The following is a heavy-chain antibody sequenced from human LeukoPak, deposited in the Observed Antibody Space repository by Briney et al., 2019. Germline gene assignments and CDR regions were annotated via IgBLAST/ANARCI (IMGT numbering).Heavy chain of an antibody. Sequence: GGSLRLSCAASGFIFTSYSMNWVRQAPGKGLEWVSAISGSGGSTYYADSVKGRFTISRDNSKNTLYLQMNSLRAEDTAVYYCANQRAGAVFYWGQGTLVTVSS. V-gene: IGHV3-23*01. CDR2: ISGSGGST. D-gene: IGHD6-13*01. CDR3: ANQRAGAVFY. J-gene: IGHJ4*02. CDR1: GFIFTSYS.